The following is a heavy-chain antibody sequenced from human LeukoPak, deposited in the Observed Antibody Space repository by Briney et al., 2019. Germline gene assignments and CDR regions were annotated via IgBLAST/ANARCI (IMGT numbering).Heavy chain of an antibody. J-gene: IGHJ4*02. CDR2: MSAYNGNT. V-gene: IGHV1-18*01. Sequence: ASVKVSCKASGYTFTSYSISWVRQAPGQGPEWMGWMSAYNGNTIYAQKVKGRVTMTTDTSTSAAYMELRSLKSDDTAVYYCARASYCSDGSCYSDYWGQGTLVTVSS. D-gene: IGHD2-15*01. CDR3: ARASYCSDGSCYSDY. CDR1: GYTFTSYS.